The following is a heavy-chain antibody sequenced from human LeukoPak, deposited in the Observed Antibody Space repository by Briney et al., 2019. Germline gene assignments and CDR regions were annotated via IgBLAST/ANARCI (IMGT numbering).Heavy chain of an antibody. J-gene: IGHJ6*03. Sequence: GRSLRLSCAASGFTFSSYGMHWVRQAPGKGLEWVAVIWYDGSNKYYADSVKGRFTISRDNSKNTLYLQMNSLRAEDTAVYYCAKDPTVVVPAAIGGSGYYMDVWGKGTTVTVSS. CDR2: IWYDGSNK. V-gene: IGHV3-33*06. CDR1: GFTFSSYG. D-gene: IGHD2-2*01. CDR3: AKDPTVVVPAAIGGSGYYMDV.